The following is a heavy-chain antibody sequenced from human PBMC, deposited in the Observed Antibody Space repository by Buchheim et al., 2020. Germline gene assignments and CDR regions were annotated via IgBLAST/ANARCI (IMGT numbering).Heavy chain of an antibody. D-gene: IGHD3-10*01. Sequence: QVQLVESGGGVVQPGRSLRLSCAASGFTFRSHGMHWVRQAPGKGLQWVAVIWYDGSQKYYADSVQGRFTISRDNSQNTVYLQMNSLRGDDTAIYYCVGSQGSVWFEDGRYWGQGTL. CDR2: IWYDGSQK. V-gene: IGHV3-33*01. J-gene: IGHJ4*02. CDR3: VGSQGSVWFEDGRY. CDR1: GFTFRSHG.